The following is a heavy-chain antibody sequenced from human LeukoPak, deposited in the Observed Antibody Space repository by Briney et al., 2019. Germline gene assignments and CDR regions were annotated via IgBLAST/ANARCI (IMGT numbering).Heavy chain of an antibody. Sequence: PSETLSLTCTVSGGSISSSSYYWGWIRQPPGKGLEWIGSMYYSGSTYYNPSLKSRVTISVDTSKNQFSLKLSSVTAADTAVYYCARRLSNDYWGQGTLVTVSS. CDR1: GGSISSSSYY. V-gene: IGHV4-39*01. D-gene: IGHD5/OR15-5a*01. CDR3: ARRLSNDY. J-gene: IGHJ4*02. CDR2: MYYSGST.